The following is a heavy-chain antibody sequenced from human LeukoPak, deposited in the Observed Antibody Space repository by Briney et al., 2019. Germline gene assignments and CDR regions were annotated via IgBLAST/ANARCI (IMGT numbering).Heavy chain of an antibody. Sequence: GGSLRLSCAASGFTFSSYAMSWVRQAPGKGVEWVSAISGSGGSTYYADSVKGRFTISRDNSKNTLYLQMNSLRAEDTAVYYCAKRKLIRCSSTSCPSRTFDYWGQGTLVTVSS. CDR2: ISGSGGST. D-gene: IGHD2-2*01. CDR3: AKRKLIRCSSTSCPSRTFDY. V-gene: IGHV3-23*01. CDR1: GFTFSSYA. J-gene: IGHJ4*02.